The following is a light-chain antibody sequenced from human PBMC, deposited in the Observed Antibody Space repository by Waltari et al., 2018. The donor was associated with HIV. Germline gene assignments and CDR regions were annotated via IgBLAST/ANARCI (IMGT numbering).Light chain of an antibody. CDR3: QQFSLSPPLT. J-gene: IGKJ4*01. CDR2: AAS. V-gene: IGKV1-12*01. Sequence: DIQMTQSPSSVSASVGDRVSITCRASQGIKNWLAWYQQKPGEAPKFLIYAASRLQSGVPSRFSGSGSGTDFTLTINSLQAEDVAVYYCQQFSLSPPLTFGGGTKVEIK. CDR1: QGIKNW.